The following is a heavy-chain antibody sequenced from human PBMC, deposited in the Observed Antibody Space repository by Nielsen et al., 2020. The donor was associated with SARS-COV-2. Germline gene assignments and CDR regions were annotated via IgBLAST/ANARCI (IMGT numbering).Heavy chain of an antibody. Sequence: SETLSLTCTVSGGSISRDYWSWIRQPPGKGLQWIGHIYYSGSTTYNPSLNSRVTILVDTSKNQFSLRLSSVTATDTAVYYCARADGFLWFGETHYGMDVWGQGTTVAVSS. CDR3: ARADGFLWFGETHYGMDV. D-gene: IGHD3-10*01. CDR1: GGSISRDY. V-gene: IGHV4-59*12. J-gene: IGHJ6*02. CDR2: IYYSGST.